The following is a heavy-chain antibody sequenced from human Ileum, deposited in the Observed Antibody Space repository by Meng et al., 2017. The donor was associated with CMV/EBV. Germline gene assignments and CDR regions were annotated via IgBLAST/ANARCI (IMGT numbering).Heavy chain of an antibody. J-gene: IGHJ6*02. CDR1: GFTFSNAW. V-gene: IGHV3-15*01. Sequence: GVSLRLSCAASGFTFSNAWMSRVRQAPGKWLEWVGRIKSKTDGGTTDYAAPVKGRFTISRDDSKNTLYLQMNSLKTEDTAVYYCTTDFWSGYYADFNYYYYGMDVWGQGTTVTVSS. CDR2: IKSKTDGGTT. D-gene: IGHD3-3*01. CDR3: TTDFWSGYYADFNYYYYGMDV.